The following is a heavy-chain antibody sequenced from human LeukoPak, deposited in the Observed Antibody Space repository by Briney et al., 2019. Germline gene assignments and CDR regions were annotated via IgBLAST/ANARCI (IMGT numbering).Heavy chain of an antibody. D-gene: IGHD6-19*01. CDR1: GFTVSSNY. CDR3: ARDLRAVAGPSYNWFDP. Sequence: GGSLRLSCAASGFTVSSNYMSWVRQAPGKGLEWASVIYSGGSTYYADSVKGRFTISRDNSKNTLYLQMNSLRAEDTAVYYCARDLRAVAGPSYNWFDPWGQGTLVTVSS. V-gene: IGHV3-66*01. CDR2: IYSGGST. J-gene: IGHJ5*02.